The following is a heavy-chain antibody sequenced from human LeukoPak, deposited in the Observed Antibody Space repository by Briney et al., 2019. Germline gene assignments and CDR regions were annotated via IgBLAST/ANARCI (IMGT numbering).Heavy chain of an antibody. J-gene: IGHJ4*02. CDR3: ARGLVSAYGSGTYYFDS. CDR1: GFTFSSYG. V-gene: IGHV3-30*02. D-gene: IGHD3-10*01. CDR2: IRYDGSNK. Sequence: GGSLRLSCAASGFTFSSYGMHWVRQAPGKGLEWVAFIRYDGSNKYYADSVKGRFTISRDNSKNTLYLQMNSLRAEDTAVYYCARGLVSAYGSGTYYFDSWGQGSLVIVSS.